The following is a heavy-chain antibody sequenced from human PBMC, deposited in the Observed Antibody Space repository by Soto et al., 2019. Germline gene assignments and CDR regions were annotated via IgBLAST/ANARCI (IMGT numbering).Heavy chain of an antibody. J-gene: IGHJ5*02. D-gene: IGHD5-12*01. Sequence: ASETLSLTCSVSGRSISEINSYWGWVRQTPGEGLEWIGTIHHTGSTYYNPSLKSRVIISLDTSKNQFSLKLSSVTAADTALYYCARPEGGYGSGYSWFDPWGQGTRVTVPQ. CDR3: ARPEGGYGSGYSWFDP. CDR2: IHHTGST. V-gene: IGHV4-39*01. CDR1: GRSISEINSY.